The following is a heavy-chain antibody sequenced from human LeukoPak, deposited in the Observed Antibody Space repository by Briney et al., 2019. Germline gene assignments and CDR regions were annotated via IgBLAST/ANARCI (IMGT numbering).Heavy chain of an antibody. CDR2: IVVGSSDT. D-gene: IGHD2-15*01. J-gene: IGHJ6*03. Sequence: SVKVSCKASGFAFSSSAMQWMRQARGQRLEWIGWIVVGSSDTKYAQKFQERVTITRDMSTSTAYMELSSLRSEDTAVCYCAAGSSYSLYYYYNMDVWGKGTTVTVSS. V-gene: IGHV1-58*02. CDR3: AAGSSYSLYYYYNMDV. CDR1: GFAFSSSA.